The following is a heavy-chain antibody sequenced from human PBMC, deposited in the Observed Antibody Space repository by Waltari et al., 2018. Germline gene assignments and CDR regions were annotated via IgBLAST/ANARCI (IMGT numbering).Heavy chain of an antibody. V-gene: IGHV3-23*01. CDR2: ISGSGGST. CDR3: AKEGLTIFGKNSGYYYYYGMDV. Sequence: EVQLLESGGGLVQPGGSLRLSCAASGFTFSSYAMSWVRQAPGKGLEWVSAISGSGGSTYYADSVKDRFTISRDNSKNTLYLQMNSLRAEDTAVYYCAKEGLTIFGKNSGYYYYYGMDVWGQGTTVTVSS. D-gene: IGHD3-3*01. CDR1: GFTFSSYA. J-gene: IGHJ6*02.